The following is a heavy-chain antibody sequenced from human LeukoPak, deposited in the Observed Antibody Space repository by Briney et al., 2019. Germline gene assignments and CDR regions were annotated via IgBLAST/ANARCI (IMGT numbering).Heavy chain of an antibody. J-gene: IGHJ4*02. Sequence: GGSLRLSCAASGFTFSSYEMNWVRQAPGKGLEWVSYISSSGSAIYYADSVKGRFTISRDNAKNSLYLQMNSLRAEDTAVYYCATTGASNSWYPYFDYWGQGTLVTVSS. D-gene: IGHD6-13*01. CDR2: ISSSGSAI. V-gene: IGHV3-48*03. CDR1: GFTFSSYE. CDR3: ATTGASNSWYPYFDY.